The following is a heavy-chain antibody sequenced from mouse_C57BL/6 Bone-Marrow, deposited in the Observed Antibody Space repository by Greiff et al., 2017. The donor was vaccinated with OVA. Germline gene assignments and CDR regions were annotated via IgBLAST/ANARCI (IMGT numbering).Heavy chain of an antibody. CDR1: GYTFTSYW. V-gene: IGHV1-69*01. Sequence: QVQLKQPGAELVMPGASVKLSCKASGYTFTSYWMHWVKQRPGQGLEWIGEIDPSDSYTNYNQKFKGKSTLTVDKSSSTAYMQLSSLTSEDSAVYYCARSRYGNYWYFDVWGTGTTVTVSS. D-gene: IGHD2-1*01. CDR2: IDPSDSYT. J-gene: IGHJ1*03. CDR3: ARSRYGNYWYFDV.